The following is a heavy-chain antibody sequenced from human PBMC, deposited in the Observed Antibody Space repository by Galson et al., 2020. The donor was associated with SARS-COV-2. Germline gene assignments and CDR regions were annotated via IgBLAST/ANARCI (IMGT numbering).Heavy chain of an antibody. D-gene: IGHD3-9*01. CDR2: ISGYKCNT. Sequence: SVKVSCKASGYTFPNYGIKWLRQAPGQGLAWMGWISGYKCNTHYAQRLQGRVTMTTDTSTRTDYMELTSLRSDDTAVNYCASTDTNVLTGYWRFDYWGQGTLVAVSS. J-gene: IGHJ4*01. CDR3: ASTDTNVLTGYWRFDY. V-gene: IGHV1-18*01. CDR1: GYTFPNYG.